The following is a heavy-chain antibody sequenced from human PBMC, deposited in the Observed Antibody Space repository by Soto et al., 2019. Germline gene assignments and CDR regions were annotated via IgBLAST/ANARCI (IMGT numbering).Heavy chain of an antibody. CDR2: IIPIFGTA. V-gene: IGHV1-69*13. J-gene: IGHJ3*02. CDR3: ARVHSYYDFWRGYSTDAFDI. CDR1: GGTFSSYA. D-gene: IGHD3-3*01. Sequence: SVKVSCKASGGTFSSYAISWVRQAPGQGLEWMGGIIPIFGTANYAQKFQGRVTITADESTSTAYMELSSLRSEDTAVYYCARVHSYYDFWRGYSTDAFDIWGQGTMVTVSS.